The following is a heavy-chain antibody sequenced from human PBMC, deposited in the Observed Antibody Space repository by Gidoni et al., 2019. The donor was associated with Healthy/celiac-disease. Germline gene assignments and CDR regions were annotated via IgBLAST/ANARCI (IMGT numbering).Heavy chain of an antibody. CDR2: IYTSGST. Sequence: QVQLQESGPGLVKPSETLSLTCTVSGGSISSYYWSWIRQPAGKGLEWIGRIYTSGSTNYNPSLKSRVTMSVDTSKNQFSLKLSSVTAADTAVYYCARGGPYYYDSSGPPDGSNDAFDIWGQGTMVTVSS. CDR3: ARGGPYYYDSSGPPDGSNDAFDI. V-gene: IGHV4-4*07. J-gene: IGHJ3*02. CDR1: GGSISSYY. D-gene: IGHD3-22*01.